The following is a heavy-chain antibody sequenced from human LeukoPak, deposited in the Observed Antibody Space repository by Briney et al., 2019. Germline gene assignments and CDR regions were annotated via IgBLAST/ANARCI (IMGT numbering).Heavy chain of an antibody. J-gene: IGHJ4*02. D-gene: IGHD3-3*01. CDR3: ARDQYDTWSRRGNFDS. V-gene: IGHV3-23*01. CDR1: GFTFSSYA. CDR2: ISGSGGST. Sequence: GGSLRLSCAASGFTFSSYAMSWVRQTPEKGLEWVSAISGSGGSTSSADSVKGRFTISRDNSKNTLYLQMNTLRAEDTAVFYCARDQYDTWSRRGNFDSWGQGTLVIVSS.